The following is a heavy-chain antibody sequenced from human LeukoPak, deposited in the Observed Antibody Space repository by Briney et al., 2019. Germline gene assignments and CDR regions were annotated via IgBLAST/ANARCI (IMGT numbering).Heavy chain of an antibody. CDR3: ARFRRQWAGYFMETFDY. V-gene: IGHV1-18*01. Sequence: ASVKVSCKASGYTFTSYGISWVRQAPGQGLEWMGWISAYNGNTNYAQKLQGRVNMTTDTSTSTAYMELRSLRSDDTAVYYFARFRRQWAGYFMETFDYWGQGTLVTVSS. CDR2: ISAYNGNT. CDR1: GYTFTSYG. J-gene: IGHJ4*02. D-gene: IGHD3/OR15-3a*01.